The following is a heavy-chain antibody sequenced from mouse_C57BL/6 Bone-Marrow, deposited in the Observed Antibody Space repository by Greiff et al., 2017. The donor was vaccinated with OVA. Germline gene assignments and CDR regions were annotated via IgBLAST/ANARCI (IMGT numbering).Heavy chain of an antibody. CDR3: ARSDYGSQGWFGY. Sequence: VQLQQSGAELVRPGASVTLSCKASGYTFTDYEMHWVKQTPVHGLEWIGAIDPETGGTAYNQKFQGKAILTADKSSSTAYMELRSLTAEDSAVYYCARSDYGSQGWFGYWGQGTLVTVSA. CDR2: IDPETGGT. J-gene: IGHJ3*01. CDR1: GYTFTDYE. D-gene: IGHD1-1*01. V-gene: IGHV1-15*01.